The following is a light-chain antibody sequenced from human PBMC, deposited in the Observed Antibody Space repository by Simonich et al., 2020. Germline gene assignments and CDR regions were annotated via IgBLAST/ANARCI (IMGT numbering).Light chain of an antibody. CDR3: SSYTSSSTLV. CDR1: SNDVGGYNY. CDR2: DVS. V-gene: IGLV2-14*01. Sequence: QSALTQPASVSGSPGQSLTISCTGTSNDVGGYNYVSWYQQHPGKAPKLMIYDVSKRPSGVSNRFSGSKSGNTASLTISGLQAEDEADYYCSSYTSSSTLVFGGGTKLTVL. J-gene: IGLJ3*02.